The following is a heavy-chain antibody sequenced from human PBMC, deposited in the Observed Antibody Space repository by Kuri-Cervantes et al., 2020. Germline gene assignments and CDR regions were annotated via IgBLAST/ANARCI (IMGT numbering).Heavy chain of an antibody. CDR2: IYYSGST. CDR1: GGSISSYY. CDR3: ARVAGDYDAFDI. J-gene: IGHJ3*02. V-gene: IGHV4-59*01. Sequence: SETLSLTCTVSGGSISSYYWSWIRQPPGKGLEWIGFIYYSGSTNYNPSLKSRVTISVDTSKNQFSLKLSSVTAADTAVYYCARVAGDYDAFDIWGQGTMVTVSS. D-gene: IGHD4-17*01.